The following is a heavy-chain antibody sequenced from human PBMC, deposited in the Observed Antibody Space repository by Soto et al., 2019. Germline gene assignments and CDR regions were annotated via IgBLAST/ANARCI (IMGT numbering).Heavy chain of an antibody. J-gene: IGHJ4*02. V-gene: IGHV4-31*03. CDR2: IYCSGST. CDR1: GGSISSAGYY. D-gene: IGHD3-22*01. CDR3: ARSGYFFDD. Sequence: TAETLSLTCTVSGGSISSAGYYWSWLRQEPGKDLEWIMYIYCSGSTYYNPSLKSRVTTSVDTSKNQFSLKLSSETAADTVVYYCARSGYFFDDWGQGTLVTVSS.